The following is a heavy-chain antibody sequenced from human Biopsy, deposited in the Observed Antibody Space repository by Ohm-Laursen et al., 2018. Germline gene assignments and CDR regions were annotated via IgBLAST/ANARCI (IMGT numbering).Heavy chain of an antibody. V-gene: IGHV4-59*11. CDR1: GGSFTGHY. CDR3: ARGSNEYGGLYFPH. J-gene: IGHJ1*01. D-gene: IGHD4-23*01. Sequence: GTLSLTCTVSGGSFTGHYWTWIRQPPGKGLEWIGHISHTGYTSYKSTLKSRVTISLDTSRKHFSLRLTSLAAADTAVYYCARGSNEYGGLYFPHWGQGTLVTVSS. CDR2: ISHTGYT.